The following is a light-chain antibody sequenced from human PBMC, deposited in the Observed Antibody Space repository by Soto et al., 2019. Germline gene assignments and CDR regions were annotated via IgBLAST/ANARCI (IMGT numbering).Light chain of an antibody. CDR1: QSVSSY. CDR2: DAS. J-gene: IGKJ4*01. Sequence: EIVLTQSPATLSLSPGERATLSCRASQSVSSYLAWYQQKPGQAPRLLIYDASNRATGIPARFSGSGSGTDFTLTITSLEPEDFAVSYCQQRSNSLTFGAGTTVEIK. CDR3: QQRSNSLT. V-gene: IGKV3-11*01.